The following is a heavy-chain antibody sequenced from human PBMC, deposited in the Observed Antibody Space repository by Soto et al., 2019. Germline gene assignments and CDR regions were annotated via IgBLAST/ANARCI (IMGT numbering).Heavy chain of an antibody. CDR1: GGSISSGGHY. CDR2: IYDSEIT. CDR3: TRGLNIMIRGEDYYGMDV. J-gene: IGHJ6*02. D-gene: IGHD3-10*01. Sequence: PSETLSLTCTVSGGSISSGGHYWSWIRQHPGKGLEWIGYIYDSEITYYKTSLMSRITMSADTPKNQFSLRLSSVTAADTAVYYCTRGLNIMIRGEDYYGMDVWGQGTTVTVSS. V-gene: IGHV4-31*03.